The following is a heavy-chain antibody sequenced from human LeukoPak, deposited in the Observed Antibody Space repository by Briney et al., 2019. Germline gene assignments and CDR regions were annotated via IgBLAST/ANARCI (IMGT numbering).Heavy chain of an antibody. D-gene: IGHD4-17*01. CDR3: ARYDYGATFDL. CDR1: GVSIGSSHSY. J-gene: IGHJ4*02. V-gene: IGHV4-61*02. Sequence: SETLSLTCTVPGVSIGSSHSYWSWIRQPVGKGLEYIGRIYSNGQTNYNPSLKSRVTLSVATSKNRFSLKLTSVTAADTALYYCARYDYGATFDLWGQGTLVTVAS. CDR2: IYSNGQT.